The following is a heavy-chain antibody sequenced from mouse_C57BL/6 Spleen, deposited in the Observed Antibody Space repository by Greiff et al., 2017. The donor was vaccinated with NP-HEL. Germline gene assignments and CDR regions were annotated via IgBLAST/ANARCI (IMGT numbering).Heavy chain of an antibody. J-gene: IGHJ1*03. Sequence: EVKLMESGPGLVKPSQSLSLTCSVTGYSITSGYYWNWIRQFPGNKLEWMGYISYDGSNNYNPSLKNRISITRDTSKNQFFLKLNSVTTEDTATYYCAREDWDRYFDVWGTGTTVTVSS. CDR1: GYSITSGYY. D-gene: IGHD4-1*01. CDR2: ISYDGSN. CDR3: AREDWDRYFDV. V-gene: IGHV3-6*01.